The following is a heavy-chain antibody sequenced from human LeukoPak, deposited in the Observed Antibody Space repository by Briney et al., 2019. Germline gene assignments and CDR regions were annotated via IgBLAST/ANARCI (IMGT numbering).Heavy chain of an antibody. J-gene: IGHJ5*02. D-gene: IGHD2-2*01. CDR2: IYTSGST. V-gene: IGHV4-61*02. CDR3: ARDSRYCSSTSCPYNWFDP. CDR1: GGSISSGSYY. Sequence: SETLSLTCTVSGGSISSGSYYWSWIRQPAGKGLEWIGRIYTSGSTDYNPSLKSRVTISVDTSKNQLSLKLSSVTAADTAVYYCARDSRYCSSTSCPYNWFDPWGQGTLVTVSS.